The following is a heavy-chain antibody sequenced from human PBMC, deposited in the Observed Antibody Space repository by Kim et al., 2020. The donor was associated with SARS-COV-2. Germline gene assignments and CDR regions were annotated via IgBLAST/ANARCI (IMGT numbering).Heavy chain of an antibody. CDR2: IFSGGGSA. V-gene: IGHV3-66*01. Sequence: GGSLRLSCAASGFNVTNSFMTWVRQAPGKGLEWVSIIFSGGGSAYYADLVKGRFTISRDKSKNTVNLQMTSLRPEDTALYYCARGSELGGPIFWGQGTLVTV. J-gene: IGHJ4*02. D-gene: IGHD3-16*01. CDR1: GFNVTNSF. CDR3: ARGSELGGPIF.